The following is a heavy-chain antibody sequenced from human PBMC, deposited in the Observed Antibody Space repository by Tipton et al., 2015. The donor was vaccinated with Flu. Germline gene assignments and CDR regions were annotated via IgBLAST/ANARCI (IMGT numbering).Heavy chain of an antibody. CDR3: ARDGGVGSGWSYSGGNYYYGMDV. D-gene: IGHD6-19*01. CDR2: IYYSGST. CDR1: GGSISSYTYY. Sequence: TLSLTCTVSGGSISSYTYYWGWFRQSPGTGLEWIGSIYYSGSTYYNPSLKSRVTISVDTSKNQFSLKLSSVTAADTAVYYCARDGGVGSGWSYSGGNYYYGMDVWGQGTTVIVSS. V-gene: IGHV4-39*07. J-gene: IGHJ6*02.